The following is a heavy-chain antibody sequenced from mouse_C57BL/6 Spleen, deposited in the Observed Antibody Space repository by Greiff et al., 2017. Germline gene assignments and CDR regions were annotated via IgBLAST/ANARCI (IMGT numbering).Heavy chain of an antibody. Sequence: EVQGVESGGDLVKPGGSLKLSCAASGFTFSSYGMSWVRQTPDKRLEWVATISSGGSYTYYPDSVKGRFTISRDNAKNTLYLQMSSRKSEDTAIYYCASYYDYDGSWIAYWGQGTLVTVSA. CDR1: GFTFSSYG. CDR3: ASYYDYDGSWIAY. V-gene: IGHV5-6*01. J-gene: IGHJ3*01. CDR2: ISSGGSYT. D-gene: IGHD2-4*01.